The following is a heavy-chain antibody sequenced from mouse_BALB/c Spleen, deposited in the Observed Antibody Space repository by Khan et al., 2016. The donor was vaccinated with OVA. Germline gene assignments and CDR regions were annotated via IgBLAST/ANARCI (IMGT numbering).Heavy chain of an antibody. CDR1: GFSLTNYG. Sequence: VQLKESGPGLVAPSQSLSITCTISGFSLTNYGVHWVRQPPGKGLEWLVVIWSDGSTTYDSALKSRLTISKDNSKSQVFLKMDSLQTDDTAMYYCARQPHYHYYIMDYWGQGTSVTVSS. D-gene: IGHD1-1*02. J-gene: IGHJ4*01. CDR3: ARQPHYHYYIMDY. V-gene: IGHV2-6-1*01. CDR2: IWSDGST.